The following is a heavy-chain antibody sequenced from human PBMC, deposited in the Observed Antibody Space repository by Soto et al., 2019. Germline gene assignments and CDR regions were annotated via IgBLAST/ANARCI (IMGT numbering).Heavy chain of an antibody. D-gene: IGHD2-21*01. Sequence: QVQLQQWGTGLLKPSETLSLHCAVYGESLRGYYWSWIRQTPAMGLEWIGEINHRGTTNHASSLKSRSIISIDTSKNQVSLRLNYVTAADTAVYYCARGYPRSILSTSLTTSYWFDSWGQGTLVTVSS. CDR2: INHRGTT. V-gene: IGHV4-34*04. CDR1: GESLRGYY. CDR3: ARGYPRSILSTSLTTSYWFDS. J-gene: IGHJ5*01.